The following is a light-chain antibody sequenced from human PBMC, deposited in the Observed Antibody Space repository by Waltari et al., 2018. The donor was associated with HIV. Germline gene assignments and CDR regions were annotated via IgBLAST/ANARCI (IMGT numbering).Light chain of an antibody. CDR2: QVT. CDR3: CSYTASSSSYVV. V-gene: IGLV2-23*02. Sequence: QSALTQPASVSGSPGQSITISCTGTSSDVGSQNLVSWYQQSPDKAPRLMVYQVTERPSGVSNRFSGSKSGNTASLTISGLQAEDEADYYCCSYTASSSSYVVFGGGTKVTVL. CDR1: SSDVGSQNL. J-gene: IGLJ2*01.